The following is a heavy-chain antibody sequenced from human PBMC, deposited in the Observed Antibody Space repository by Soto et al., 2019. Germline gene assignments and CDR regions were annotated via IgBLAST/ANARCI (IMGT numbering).Heavy chain of an antibody. CDR1: GGTFSSYA. J-gene: IGHJ6*02. D-gene: IGHD2-8*01. CDR3: AKWSGYYYYGMDV. V-gene: IGHV1-69*13. Sequence: ASVKVSCKASGGTFSSYAISWVRQAPGQGLEWMGGIIPIFGTANYAQKFQGRVTITADESTSTAYTELSSLRSEDTAVYYCAKWSGYYYYGMDVWGQGTTVTVSS. CDR2: IIPIFGTA.